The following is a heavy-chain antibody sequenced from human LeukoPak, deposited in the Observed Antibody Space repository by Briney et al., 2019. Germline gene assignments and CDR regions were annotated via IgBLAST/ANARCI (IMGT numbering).Heavy chain of an antibody. V-gene: IGHV3-21*01. D-gene: IGHD5-24*01. CDR3: ARAQREMATILDY. CDR1: GFSFSTYN. Sequence: GGSLRLSCEASGFSFSTYNMNWVRQAPGKGLEWISSITSDSRYRYYADSVKGRFTISRDNAKNSLYLQMNSLRAEDTAVYYCARAQREMATILDYWGQGTLVTVSS. CDR2: ITSDSRYR. J-gene: IGHJ4*02.